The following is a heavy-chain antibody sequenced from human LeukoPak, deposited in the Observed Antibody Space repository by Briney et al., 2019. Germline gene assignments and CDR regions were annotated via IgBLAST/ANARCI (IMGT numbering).Heavy chain of an antibody. D-gene: IGHD3-9*01. CDR1: GFTFSNAW. J-gene: IGHJ3*02. CDR2: IKSKTDGGTT. V-gene: IGHV3-15*01. CDR3: TTGYYDILTGYYPDAFDI. Sequence: PGGSLRLSCAASGFTFSNAWMSWVRQAPGKGLEWVGRIKSKTDGGTTDYAVPVKGRFTISRDDSKNTLYLQMNSLKTEDTAVYYCTTGYYDILTGYYPDAFDIWGQGTMVTVSS.